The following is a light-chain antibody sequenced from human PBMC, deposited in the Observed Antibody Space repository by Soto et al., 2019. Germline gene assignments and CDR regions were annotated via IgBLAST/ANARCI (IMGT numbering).Light chain of an antibody. J-gene: IGKJ5*01. Sequence: EVVLTQSPVTLSLSPGERATLSCRASQSFRGLLAWYQQKPGQAPRLLIYDAYNRATGIPPRFSGSGSGTGFTLTISSLEPEDAAVYYCQQRHKWPITFGQGTRLEIK. CDR2: DAY. V-gene: IGKV3-11*01. CDR3: QQRHKWPIT. CDR1: QSFRGL.